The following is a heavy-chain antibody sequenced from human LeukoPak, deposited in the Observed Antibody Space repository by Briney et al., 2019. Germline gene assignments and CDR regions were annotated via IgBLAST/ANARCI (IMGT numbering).Heavy chain of an antibody. Sequence: SETLSLTCTVSGDSIRSFYWSWIRQPAGKGLEWIGRIYTSGSTNYNPSLKSRVTMSVDTSKNQFSLKLSSVTAAGTAVYYCARDRYYYGSGSYLFDYWGQGTLVTVSS. CDR1: GDSIRSFY. J-gene: IGHJ4*02. V-gene: IGHV4-4*07. D-gene: IGHD3-10*01. CDR2: IYTSGST. CDR3: ARDRYYYGSGSYLFDY.